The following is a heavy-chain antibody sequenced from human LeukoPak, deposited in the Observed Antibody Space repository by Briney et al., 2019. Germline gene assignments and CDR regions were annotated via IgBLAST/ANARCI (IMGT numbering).Heavy chain of an antibody. D-gene: IGHD3-3*01. CDR2: IYSGGST. CDR3: ARVEWMGRMDY. J-gene: IGHJ4*02. Sequence: GGSLRLSCAASGFTVSSKYMSWVRQAPGKGLEWVSVIYSGGSTYYADSVKGRLTISRDNSKNTVDLQMNSLRVEDTAVYYCARVEWMGRMDYWGQGTLITVSS. V-gene: IGHV3-66*01. CDR1: GFTVSSKY.